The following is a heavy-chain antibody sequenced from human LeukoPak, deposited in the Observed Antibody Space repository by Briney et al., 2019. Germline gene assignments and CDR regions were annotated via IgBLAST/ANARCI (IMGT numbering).Heavy chain of an antibody. D-gene: IGHD3-22*01. J-gene: IGHJ4*02. V-gene: IGHV3-11*04. Sequence: GGSLRLSCVGAGFPFSDFHMSWIRQAPGKGLEWVSYITSGGGFKYYADSVKGRFSISRDDSKNSVFLLMNSLRVEDTAVYYCARVRPGSSGSYYRTSWGQGTLVTVSS. CDR1: GFPFSDFH. CDR3: ARVRPGSSGSYYRTS. CDR2: ITSGGGFK.